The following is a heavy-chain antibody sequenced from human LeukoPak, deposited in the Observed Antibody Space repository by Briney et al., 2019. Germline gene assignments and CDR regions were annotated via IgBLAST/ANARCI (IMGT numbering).Heavy chain of an antibody. J-gene: IGHJ4*02. V-gene: IGHV6-1*01. CDR2: TYYRSKLSN. D-gene: IGHD3-22*01. Sequence: SQTLSLTCAISGDSVSSNSAAWNWIRQSPSRGLEWLGRTYYRSKLSNDYAVSVKSRITINSDTSKNQFSLQLNSVTPEDTAVYYCAREGGRDLYYDSSGPFDYWGQGTLVTVSS. CDR1: GDSVSSNSAA. CDR3: AREGGRDLYYDSSGPFDY.